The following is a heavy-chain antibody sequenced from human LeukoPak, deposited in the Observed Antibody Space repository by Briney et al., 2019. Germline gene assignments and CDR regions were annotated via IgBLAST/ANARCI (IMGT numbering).Heavy chain of an antibody. J-gene: IGHJ5*02. D-gene: IGHD4-17*01. CDR3: ATSGATTATTWGGNWFDP. V-gene: IGHV4-59*01. CDR2: IYYSGST. Sequence: PSETLSLTCTVSGGSISSYYWSWIRQPPGKGLEWIGYIYYSGSTNYNPSLKSRVTISVETSKNEFSLKLRSVTAADTAVYYCATSGATTATTWGGNWFDPWGQGALVTVSS. CDR1: GGSISSYY.